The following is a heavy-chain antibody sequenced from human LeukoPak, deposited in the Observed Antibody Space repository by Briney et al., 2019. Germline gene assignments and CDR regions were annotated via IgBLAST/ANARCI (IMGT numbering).Heavy chain of an antibody. CDR1: GFTFGDYA. V-gene: IGHV3-23*01. D-gene: IGHD3-16*01. Sequence: QPGGSLRLSCTASGFTFGDYAMSWVRQAPGKGLEWVSAIRGSGGSTYYTDSVKGRFTISRDNSKNTLYLQMNSLRAEDTAVYYCAKPTGGSTWYFDLWGRGALVTVSS. CDR3: AKPTGGSTWYFDL. CDR2: IRGSGGST. J-gene: IGHJ2*01.